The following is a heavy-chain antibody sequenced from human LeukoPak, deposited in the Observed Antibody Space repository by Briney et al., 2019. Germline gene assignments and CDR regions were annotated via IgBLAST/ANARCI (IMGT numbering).Heavy chain of an antibody. V-gene: IGHV4-34*01. CDR1: GGSFSGYY. CDR3: ARVPAMTTRLGYYYYYYMDV. D-gene: IGHD4-17*01. J-gene: IGHJ6*03. CDR2: INHSGST. Sequence: SETLSLTCAVYGGSFSGYYWSWIRQPPGKGLEWIGEINHSGSTNYNPSLKSRVTISVDTSKNQFSLKLSSVTAADTAVYYCARVPAMTTRLGYYYYYYMDVWGKGTTVTVSS.